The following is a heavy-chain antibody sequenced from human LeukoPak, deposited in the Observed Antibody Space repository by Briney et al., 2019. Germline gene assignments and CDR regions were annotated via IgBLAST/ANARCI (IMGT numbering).Heavy chain of an antibody. CDR3: ARSRIRRGLDTAMSY. J-gene: IGHJ4*02. CDR1: LCTFSRYG. CDR2: IWYDGSNK. D-gene: IGHD5-18*01. Sequence: PGRSLRLSCAASLCTFSRYGMHLVRQAPGKGLEWVAVIWYDGSNKYYADSVKGRFTISRDNSKNTLYLQMNSLRAEDTAVYYCARSRIRRGLDTAMSYWGQGTLVTVSS. V-gene: IGHV3-33*01.